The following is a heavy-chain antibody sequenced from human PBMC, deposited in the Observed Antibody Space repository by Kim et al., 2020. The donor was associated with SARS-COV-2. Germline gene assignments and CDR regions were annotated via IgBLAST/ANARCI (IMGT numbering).Heavy chain of an antibody. Sequence: GGSLRLSCAASGFTFSSYSMNWVRQAPGKGLEWVSSISSSSSYIYYADSVKGRFTISRDNAKNSLYLQMNSLRAEDTAVYYCARDKEGYCSSTSCNLFDYWGQGTLVTVSS. CDR1: GFTFSSYS. V-gene: IGHV3-21*04. J-gene: IGHJ4*02. CDR3: ARDKEGYCSSTSCNLFDY. D-gene: IGHD2-2*01. CDR2: ISSSSSYI.